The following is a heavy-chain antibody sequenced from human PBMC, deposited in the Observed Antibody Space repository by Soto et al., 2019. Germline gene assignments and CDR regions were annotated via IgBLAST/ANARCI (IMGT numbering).Heavy chain of an antibody. D-gene: IGHD2-15*01. V-gene: IGHV3-49*04. Sequence: GGAPRLSCAAPGFTLSSYSMNLVRPGPGKGLEWVGFIRSKAYGGTTEYAASVKGRFTISRDDSKSIAYLQMNSLKTEDTAVYYCTSECSGGSCYSFGWGQGTLVTVSS. CDR3: TSECSGGSCYSFG. J-gene: IGHJ4*02. CDR1: GFTLSSYS. CDR2: IRSKAYGGTT.